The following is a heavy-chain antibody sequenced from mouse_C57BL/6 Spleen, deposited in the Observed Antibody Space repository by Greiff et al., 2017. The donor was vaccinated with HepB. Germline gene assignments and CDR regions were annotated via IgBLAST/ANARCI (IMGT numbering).Heavy chain of an antibody. V-gene: IGHV3-6*01. D-gene: IGHD1-1*01. Sequence: VQLQESGPGLVKPSQSLSLTCSVTGYSITSGYYWNWIRQFPGNKLEWMGYISYDGSNNYNPSLKNRISITRDTSKNQFFLKLNSVTTEDTATYYCARGAYYGSNISWFAYWGQGTLVTVSA. J-gene: IGHJ3*01. CDR1: GYSITSGYY. CDR3: ARGAYYGSNISWFAY. CDR2: ISYDGSN.